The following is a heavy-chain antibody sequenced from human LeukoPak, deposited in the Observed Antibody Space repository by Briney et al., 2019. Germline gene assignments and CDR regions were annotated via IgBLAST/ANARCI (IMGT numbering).Heavy chain of an antibody. CDR3: AVLVPLDY. D-gene: IGHD3-16*01. CDR1: GGSISSYY. Sequence: SETLSLTCTVSGGSISSYYWSWIRQPPGKGLEWIGSTYYSGRTYYNPSLKSRVTISVDTSKNQFSLQLNSVTAADTAVYYCAVLVPLDYWGQGTLVTVSS. J-gene: IGHJ4*02. CDR2: TYYSGRT. V-gene: IGHV4-59*05.